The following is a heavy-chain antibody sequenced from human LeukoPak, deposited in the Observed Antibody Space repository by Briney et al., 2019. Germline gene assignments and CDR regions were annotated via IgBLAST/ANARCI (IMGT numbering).Heavy chain of an antibody. CDR2: ICTSGAT. J-gene: IGHJ3*02. V-gene: IGHV4-4*07. CDR1: GGSISSYS. Sequence: SETLSLTCTVSGGSISSYSMSWVRQPAGKGLEWVGRICTSGATTYNPSPKRRLTMSVDTSKNQFSLKLSSVTAADTAGYYCARDAGILWFGELSPGPQNAFDIWGQGTMVTVSS. D-gene: IGHD3-10*01. CDR3: ARDAGILWFGELSPGPQNAFDI.